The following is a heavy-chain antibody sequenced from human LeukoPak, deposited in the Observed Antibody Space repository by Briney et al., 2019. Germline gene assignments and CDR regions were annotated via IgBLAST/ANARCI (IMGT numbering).Heavy chain of an antibody. J-gene: IGHJ4*02. Sequence: GGSLRLSCAASGFTFSDYSMNWVRQAPGKGLEWISYIGIDSGNTNYADSVKGRFTISGDKAENSLYLQMNSMRVEDTAVYYCARDYKYAFDNWGQGTLVTVSS. V-gene: IGHV3-48*01. D-gene: IGHD5-24*01. CDR2: IGIDSGNT. CDR1: GFTFSDYS. CDR3: ARDYKYAFDN.